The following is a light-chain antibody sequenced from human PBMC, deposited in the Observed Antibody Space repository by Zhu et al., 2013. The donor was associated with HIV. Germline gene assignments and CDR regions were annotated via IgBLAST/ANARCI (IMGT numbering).Light chain of an antibody. J-gene: IGKJ4*01. CDR1: QGISSA. Sequence: AIQLTQSPSSLSASVGDRVTITCRASQGISSALAWYQQKSGKPPKLLIYDASSLESGVPSRFSGSGSGTHFTLTISSLQPEDFAVYYCQQYNKWPPLTFGGGTKVEIK. CDR3: QQYNKWPPLT. CDR2: DAS. V-gene: IGKV1D-13*01.